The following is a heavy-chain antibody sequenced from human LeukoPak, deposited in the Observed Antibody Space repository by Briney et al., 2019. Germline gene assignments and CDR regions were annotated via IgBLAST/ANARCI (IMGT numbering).Heavy chain of an antibody. CDR3: ARERQGRDILTGYDAFDI. D-gene: IGHD3-9*01. Sequence: GGALILSCAASGFTLSSYEMNGVRQAPGKGLEWVSYISSSGSTIYYADSVKGRFTISRDNAKNSLYLQMNSLRAEDTAVYYCARERQGRDILTGYDAFDIWGQGTMVTVSS. CDR2: ISSSGSTI. V-gene: IGHV3-48*03. J-gene: IGHJ3*02. CDR1: GFTLSSYE.